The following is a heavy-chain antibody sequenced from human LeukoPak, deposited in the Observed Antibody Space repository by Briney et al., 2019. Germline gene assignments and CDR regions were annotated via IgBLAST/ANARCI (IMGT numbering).Heavy chain of an antibody. D-gene: IGHD6-13*01. J-gene: IGHJ6*02. CDR1: GFIFSSYS. CDR3: AKAASSSWPSYYYGMDV. Sequence: GGSLRLSCAASGFIFSSYSMSWVRQAPGKGLEWVSVITGSGGNTYYADSVKGRFTISKDNSKNTVYLQMSSMRVDDTAVYYCAKAASSSWPSYYYGMDVWGQGTTVTVSS. CDR2: ITGSGGNT. V-gene: IGHV3-23*01.